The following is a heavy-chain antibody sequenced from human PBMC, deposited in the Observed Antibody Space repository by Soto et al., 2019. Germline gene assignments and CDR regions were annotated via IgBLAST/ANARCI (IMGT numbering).Heavy chain of an antibody. V-gene: IGHV3-7*01. CDR3: ARDRGYDFWSPDAFDI. CDR1: GFTFSSYW. Sequence: GGSLRLSCAASGFTFSSYWMSWVRQAPGKGLEWVANIKQDGSEKYYVDSVKGRFTISRDNAKNSLYLQMDSLRAEDTAVYYCARDRGYDFWSPDAFDIWGQGTMVTVSS. J-gene: IGHJ3*02. CDR2: IKQDGSEK. D-gene: IGHD3-3*01.